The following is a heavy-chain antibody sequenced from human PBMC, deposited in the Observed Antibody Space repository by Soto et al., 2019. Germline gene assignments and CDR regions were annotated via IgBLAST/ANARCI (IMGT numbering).Heavy chain of an antibody. D-gene: IGHD6-19*01. Sequence: CGSLRPSCAASGFTFTTYWIILGRHAPFKGREWVANIKQDGSEKYYVDSVKGRFTISRDNAKNSLYLQMNSLRAEDTALYYCARVYPGSGWPYHYYGMDVWGQGTTVTVSS. V-gene: IGHV3-7*01. J-gene: IGHJ6*02. CDR1: GFTFTTYW. CDR3: ARVYPGSGWPYHYYGMDV. CDR2: IKQDGSEK.